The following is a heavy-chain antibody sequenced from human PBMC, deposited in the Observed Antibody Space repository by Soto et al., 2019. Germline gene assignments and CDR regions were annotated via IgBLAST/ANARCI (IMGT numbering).Heavy chain of an antibody. CDR2: ISGSGGST. Sequence: GGSLRLSCAASGFTFSSYAMSWVRQAPGKGLEWVSAISGSGGSTYYADSVKGRFTISRDNSKNTLYLQMNSLRAEDTAVYYCAKRYDYGDYYYYYGMDVWGQGTTVTVSS. D-gene: IGHD4-17*01. V-gene: IGHV3-23*01. CDR3: AKRYDYGDYYYYYGMDV. J-gene: IGHJ6*02. CDR1: GFTFSSYA.